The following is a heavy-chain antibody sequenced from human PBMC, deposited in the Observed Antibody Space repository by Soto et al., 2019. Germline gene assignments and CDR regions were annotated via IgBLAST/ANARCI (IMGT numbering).Heavy chain of an antibody. CDR3: ARDXGPXXGYXPYWFDP. D-gene: IGHD3-22*01. Sequence: QVQLVQSGAEVKKPGSSVKVSCKASGGTFSSYAISWVRQAPGQGLEWMGEIIPIFGTANYAQKFQGRVTITADESTSTAYMELSSLRSEXTAVXYCARDXGPXXGYXPYWFDPWGQGTLVSVSS. CDR1: GGTFSSYA. V-gene: IGHV1-69*12. J-gene: IGHJ5*02. CDR2: IIPIFGTA.